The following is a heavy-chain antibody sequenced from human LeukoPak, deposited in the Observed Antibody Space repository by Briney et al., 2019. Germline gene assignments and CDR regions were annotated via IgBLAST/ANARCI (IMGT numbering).Heavy chain of an antibody. J-gene: IGHJ3*02. CDR1: GGAISGRRDY. D-gene: IGHD3-16*01. Sequence: SETLSLTCTVSGGAISGRRDYWGWIRQPPGKGLEWIASIYYSGSTHYNPSLKSRVTISVDTSRNQFSLELRTATAADSAMYYCARNVSRGEPGGAFDIWGQGTMVTVSS. V-gene: IGHV4-39*01. CDR3: ARNVSRGEPGGAFDI. CDR2: IYYSGST.